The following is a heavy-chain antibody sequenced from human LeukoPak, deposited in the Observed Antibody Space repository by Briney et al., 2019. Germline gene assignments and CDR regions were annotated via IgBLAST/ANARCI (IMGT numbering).Heavy chain of an antibody. CDR2: ISGSGGST. D-gene: IGHD3-10*01. V-gene: IGHV3-23*01. J-gene: IGHJ4*02. CDR1: GFTFSSYA. Sequence: GGSLRLSCAASGFTFSSYAMSWVRHAPGKGREWVSAISGSGGSTYYADAVKGRFTISRGNAKNTLYLQMHSLRDEDTDVYYCARGYHSMVRGGEFDYWGQGTLVTVSS. CDR3: ARGYHSMVRGGEFDY.